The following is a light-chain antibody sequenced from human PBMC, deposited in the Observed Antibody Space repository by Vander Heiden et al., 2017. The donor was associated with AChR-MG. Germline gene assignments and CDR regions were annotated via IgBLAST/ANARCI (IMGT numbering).Light chain of an antibody. V-gene: IGKV3-15*01. Sequence: EIVMTQSPATLSVSTGERATLPCRASQTISSQLAWYQQRPDQDPRLLSYAAATRAAGIPARFSGSGSGTDFILTISSLQSEDLAVYYCQQYKKWPPGVITFGQGTRLEIK. CDR3: QQYKKWPPGVIT. CDR2: AAA. J-gene: IGKJ5*01. CDR1: QTISSQ.